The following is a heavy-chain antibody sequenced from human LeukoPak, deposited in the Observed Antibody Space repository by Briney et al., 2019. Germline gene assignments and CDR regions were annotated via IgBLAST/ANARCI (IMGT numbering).Heavy chain of an antibody. Sequence: SETLSLTCAVSGGSISSGGYSWSWIRQPPGKGLEWNGYIYHSGSTYYNPSLKSRVTISVDRSKNQFSLKLSSVTAADTAVYYCARGFRTKLIVGASYFDYWGQGTLVTVSS. J-gene: IGHJ4*02. CDR2: IYHSGST. V-gene: IGHV4-30-2*01. CDR1: GGSISSGGYS. D-gene: IGHD1-26*01. CDR3: ARGFRTKLIVGASYFDY.